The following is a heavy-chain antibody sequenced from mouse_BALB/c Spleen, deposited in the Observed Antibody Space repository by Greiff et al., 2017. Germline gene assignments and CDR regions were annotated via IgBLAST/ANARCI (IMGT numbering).Heavy chain of an antibody. D-gene: IGHD1-2*01. CDR2: INPGSGGT. CDR1: GYAFTNYL. J-gene: IGHJ1*01. CDR3: ARSGYYGHWYFDV. V-gene: IGHV1-54*01. Sequence: QVHVKQSGAELVRPGTSVKVSCKASGYAFTNYLIEWVKQRPGQGLEWIGVINPGSGGTNYNEKFKGKATLTADKSSSTAYMQLSSLTSDDSAVYFCARSGYYGHWYFDVWGAGTTVTVSS.